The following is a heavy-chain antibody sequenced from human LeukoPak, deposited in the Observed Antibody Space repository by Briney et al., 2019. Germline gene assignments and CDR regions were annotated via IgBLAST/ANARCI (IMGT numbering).Heavy chain of an antibody. CDR3: AKDTRIVVPAARDAFDI. V-gene: IGHV3-23*01. CDR2: ISSSDVNT. J-gene: IGHJ3*02. Sequence: GGSLRLSCAASGFTFNNYAMNWVRQAPGKGLEWISSISSSDVNTYYADSVKGRFTISRDNSKNTLYLQMNSLRAEDTAVYYCAKDTRIVVPAARDAFDIWGQGTMVTVSS. CDR1: GFTFNNYA. D-gene: IGHD2-2*01.